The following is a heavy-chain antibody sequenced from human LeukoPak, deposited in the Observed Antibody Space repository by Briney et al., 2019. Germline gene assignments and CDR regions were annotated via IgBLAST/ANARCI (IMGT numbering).Heavy chain of an antibody. D-gene: IGHD6-19*01. V-gene: IGHV3-7*03. CDR2: IKHDGSEK. J-gene: IGHJ4*02. CDR1: GFTFNSYW. CDR3: ARVSSSGSFDY. Sequence: GGSLRLSCVASGFTFNSYWMSWVRQAPGNGLEWVANIKHDGSEKYYVDSVEGRFTISRDNAKNSLFLQMNSLRAEDTAVYYCARVSSSGSFDYWGQGTLVTVSS.